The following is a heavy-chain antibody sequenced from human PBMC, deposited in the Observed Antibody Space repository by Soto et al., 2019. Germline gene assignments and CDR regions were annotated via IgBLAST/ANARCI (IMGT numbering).Heavy chain of an antibody. CDR1: GYILRDLS. CDR2: YDPEEHKI. V-gene: IGHV1-24*01. CDR3: ATVFGGNYNDYFDK. J-gene: IGHJ4*02. Sequence: ASVNVSCKVSGYILRDLSMHWVRQAPGKGLEWMGGYDPEEHKIVYAQKFQGRVTMTEDTSTDTAYMELSSLRSDDTAVYYCATVFGGNYNDYFDKWSQGTLVTVSS. D-gene: IGHD1-26*01.